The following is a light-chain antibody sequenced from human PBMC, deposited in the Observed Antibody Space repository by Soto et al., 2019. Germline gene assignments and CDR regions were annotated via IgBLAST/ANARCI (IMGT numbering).Light chain of an antibody. CDR2: DAS. CDR1: QSVRTN. CDR3: QQRYNWPLIT. V-gene: IGKV3-11*01. Sequence: EIVLTQSPATLSLSPGERATLSCRASQSVRTNLAWYQQKVGQAPRLLIYDASERATGIPARFSGSGSGTDFTLTISSLEPEDFAVYYCQQRYNWPLITFGQGTRLETK. J-gene: IGKJ5*01.